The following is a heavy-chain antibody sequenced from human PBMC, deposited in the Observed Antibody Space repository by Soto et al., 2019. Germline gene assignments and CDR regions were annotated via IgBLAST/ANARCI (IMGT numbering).Heavy chain of an antibody. CDR2: IYDSGST. CDR3: ARSIAAAGKSYYYYGMDV. CDR1: GGSISSGGYY. Sequence: PSETLSLTCTVSGGSISSGGYYWSWIRQHPGKGLEWIGYIYDSGSTYYNPSLKSRVTISVDTSKNQFSLKLSSVTAADTAVYYCARSIAAAGKSYYYYGMDVWGQGTTVTVSS. D-gene: IGHD6-13*01. V-gene: IGHV4-31*03. J-gene: IGHJ6*02.